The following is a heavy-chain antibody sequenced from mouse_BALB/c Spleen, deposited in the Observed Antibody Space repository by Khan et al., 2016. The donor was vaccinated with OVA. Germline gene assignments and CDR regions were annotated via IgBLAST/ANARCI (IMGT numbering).Heavy chain of an antibody. D-gene: IGHD2-2*01. CDR2: IDPFSGDT. V-gene: IGHV1S135*01. CDR1: GYSFTTYY. CDR3: TRHVYVAWFTY. Sequence: VQLQQSGPELMKPGASVKISCKASGYSFTTYYIHWVLQSHGKSLDWIGYIDPFSGDTTYNQKFKGKATLTVDKSSSTAYIHLNNLTSEDSAVYYCTRHVYVAWFTYWGQGTLVTVSA. J-gene: IGHJ3*01.